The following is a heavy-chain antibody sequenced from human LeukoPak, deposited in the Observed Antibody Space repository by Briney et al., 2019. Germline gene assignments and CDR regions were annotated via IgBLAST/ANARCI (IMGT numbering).Heavy chain of an antibody. CDR3: ARDRYGSGSYSYYYYYMDV. V-gene: IGHV1-18*01. J-gene: IGHJ6*03. Sequence: ASVKVSCKASGYTFTSYGISWVRQAPGQGLEWMGWISAYNGNTNYAQKLQGRVTMTTDTSTSTAYMELRSLRSDDTAVYYCARDRYGSGSYSYYYYYMDVWGKGTTVTVSS. CDR1: GYTFTSYG. D-gene: IGHD3-10*01. CDR2: ISAYNGNT.